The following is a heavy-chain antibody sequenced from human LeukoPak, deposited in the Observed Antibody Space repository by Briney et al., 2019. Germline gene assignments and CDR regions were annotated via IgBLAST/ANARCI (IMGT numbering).Heavy chain of an antibody. CDR1: GFTFSSYW. Sequence: PGGSLRLSCAASGFTFSSYWMSWVRQAPGKGLEWVANINQDGSAKDYGGSVEGRFTISRDNAKNSLYLQMNSLTAEDTAVYFCASAPNENYFDFWGQGTLDTVSS. CDR2: INQDGSAK. V-gene: IGHV3-7*01. CDR3: ASAPNENYFDF. J-gene: IGHJ4*02.